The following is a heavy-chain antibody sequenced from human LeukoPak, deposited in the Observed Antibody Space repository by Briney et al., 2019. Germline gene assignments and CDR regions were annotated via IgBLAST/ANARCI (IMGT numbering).Heavy chain of an antibody. V-gene: IGHV3-66*01. Sequence: GGSLRLSCAASEFTVSTNYMNWVRQAPGKGLEWVSAIYSGGTTYYADSVKGRFTISRDTSKNTLYLQMNSLRAEDTAVYYCARDKFRGYFDYWGQGTLVAVSS. J-gene: IGHJ4*02. CDR1: EFTVSTNY. CDR2: IYSGGTT. D-gene: IGHD3-10*01. CDR3: ARDKFRGYFDY.